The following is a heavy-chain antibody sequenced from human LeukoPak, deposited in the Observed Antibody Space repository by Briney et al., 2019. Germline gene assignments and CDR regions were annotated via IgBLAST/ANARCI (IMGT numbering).Heavy chain of an antibody. CDR2: INPNSGGT. V-gene: IGHV1-2*02. J-gene: IGHJ6*02. CDR3: ARVPPGACSSTSCYYGMDV. D-gene: IGHD2-2*01. CDR1: GYTFTGYY. Sequence: SVKVSCKASGYTFTGYYMHWVRQPPGQGLEWMGWINPNSGGTNYAEEFQDRVTMTRDTSISTAYMELSRLRSDDTAVYYCARVPPGACSSTSCYYGMDVWGQGTTVTVSS.